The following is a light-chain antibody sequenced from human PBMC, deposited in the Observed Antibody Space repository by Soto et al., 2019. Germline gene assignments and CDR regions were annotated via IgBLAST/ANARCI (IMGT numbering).Light chain of an antibody. CDR1: QSVSVY. CDR2: DAS. J-gene: IGKJ1*01. CDR3: QQYNIWWT. Sequence: EIVLTQSPGTLSLSPGERATLSCRASQSVSVYLAWYQQKPGQAPRLLIYDASNRATGIPARFSGSGSGTDFTLTISSLQSEDFAVYYCQQYNIWWTFGQGTKVDIK. V-gene: IGKV3D-15*01.